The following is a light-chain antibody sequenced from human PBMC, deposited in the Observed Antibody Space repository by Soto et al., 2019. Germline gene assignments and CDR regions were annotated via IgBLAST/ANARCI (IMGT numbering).Light chain of an antibody. Sequence: EIVLTQSPGTLSLSPGERATLSCRASQSVRSNLAWYQQNPGQAPRLLIYGASSRATGIPDRFSGSGSGTDFTLTISRLEPEDFAVYYCQQYGSSPFTFGPGTRWIS. CDR3: QQYGSSPFT. CDR2: GAS. J-gene: IGKJ3*01. V-gene: IGKV3-20*01. CDR1: QSVRSN.